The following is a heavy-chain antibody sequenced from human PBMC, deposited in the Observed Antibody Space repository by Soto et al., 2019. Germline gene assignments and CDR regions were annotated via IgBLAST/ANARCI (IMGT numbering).Heavy chain of an antibody. CDR3: AREEGSSWSLFDF. CDR1: GFTLSNTG. V-gene: IGHV3-33*01. Sequence: GGSVRLSCATSGFTLSNTGMHWVRQVPGKGLEWVAAVWYDGSNKYYADSVKGRFTISRDTSKNTVHLQMNSLTAEDTAVYYCAREEGSSWSLFDFWAQGTQVTVSS. D-gene: IGHD6-6*01. CDR2: VWYDGSNK. J-gene: IGHJ4*02.